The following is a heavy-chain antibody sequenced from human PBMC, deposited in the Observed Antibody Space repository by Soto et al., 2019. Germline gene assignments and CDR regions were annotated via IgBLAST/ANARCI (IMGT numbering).Heavy chain of an antibody. CDR1: GFTFSPYA. Sequence: EVQLLESGGGLVQPGGSLRLSCAASGFTFSPYAMSWVRQAPGKGLEWVSAISDSGGSTYYADSVKGRFTLSRDNSKNPLYLQMNRLRPEDTAVYYCAKDASVVTHYPPPYWFDPWGQGTLVPVSS. J-gene: IGHJ5*02. CDR2: ISDSGGST. D-gene: IGHD3-10*01. CDR3: AKDASVVTHYPPPYWFDP. V-gene: IGHV3-23*01.